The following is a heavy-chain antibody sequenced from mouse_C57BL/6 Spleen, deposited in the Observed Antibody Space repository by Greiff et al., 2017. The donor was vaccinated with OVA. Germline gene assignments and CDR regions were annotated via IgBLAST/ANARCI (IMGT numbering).Heavy chain of an antibody. CDR2: IYPGDGDT. CDR3: ASPYDYEGAWFAY. D-gene: IGHD2-4*01. V-gene: IGHV1-82*01. Sequence: VQLKQSGPELVKPGASVKISCKASGYAFSSSWMNWVKQRPGKGLEWIGRIYPGDGDTNYNGKFKGKATLTADKSSSTAYMQLSSLTSEDSAVYFCASPYDYEGAWFAYWGQGTLVTVSA. CDR1: GYAFSSSW. J-gene: IGHJ3*01.